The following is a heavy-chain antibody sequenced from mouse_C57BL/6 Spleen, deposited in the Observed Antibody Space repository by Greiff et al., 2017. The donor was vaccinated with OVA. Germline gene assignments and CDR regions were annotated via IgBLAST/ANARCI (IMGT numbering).Heavy chain of an antibody. CDR2: ISYDGSN. Sequence: EVKLQESGPGLVKPSQSLSLTCSVTGYSITSGYYWNWIRQFPGNKLEWMGYISYDGSNNYNPSLKNRISITRDTSKNQFFLKLNSVTTEDTATYYCARDYTTERFAYWGQGTLVTVSA. CDR1: GYSITSGYY. CDR3: ARDYTTERFAY. J-gene: IGHJ3*01. D-gene: IGHD1-1*01. V-gene: IGHV3-6*01.